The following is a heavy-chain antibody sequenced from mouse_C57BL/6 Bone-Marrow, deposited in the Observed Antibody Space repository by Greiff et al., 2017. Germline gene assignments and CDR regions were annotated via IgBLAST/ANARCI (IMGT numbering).Heavy chain of an antibody. CDR1: GYTFTDYN. CDR2: INPNNGGT. CDR3: ARNGSRPFDY. V-gene: IGHV1-18*01. J-gene: IGHJ2*01. Sequence: EVQLQQSGPELVKPGASVKLPCKASGYTFTDYNMDWVKQSHGKSLEWIGDINPNNGGTIYNQKFKGKATLTVDKSSSTAYMELRSLTSEDTAVYYCARNGSRPFDYWGQGTTLTVSS. D-gene: IGHD1-1*01.